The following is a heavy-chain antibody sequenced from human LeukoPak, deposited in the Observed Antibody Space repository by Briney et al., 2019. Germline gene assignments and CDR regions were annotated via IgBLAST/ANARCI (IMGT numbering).Heavy chain of an antibody. Sequence: GGSLRLSCGASGFTFSRYSMNWVLQAPGKGLEWVSSISSSGSYIYYADSVKGRFTISRDNAKNSLYLQMNSLRAEDTAVYYCASRNQYCGGDCFWAFDIWGQGTMVTVSS. CDR2: ISSSGSYI. V-gene: IGHV3-21*01. CDR1: GFTFSRYS. J-gene: IGHJ3*02. D-gene: IGHD2-21*02. CDR3: ASRNQYCGGDCFWAFDI.